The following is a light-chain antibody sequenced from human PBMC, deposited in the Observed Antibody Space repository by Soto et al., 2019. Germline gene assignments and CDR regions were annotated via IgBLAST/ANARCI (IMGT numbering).Light chain of an antibody. V-gene: IGKV1-5*01. J-gene: IGKJ1*01. CDR3: QQYNSYPWT. CDR1: QSISSW. Sequence: DIQRTPSPSTLSASVGDRVAITCRASQSISSWLAWYQQKPGKAPKLLIYDASSLESGVPSRFSGSGSGTEFTLTISSLQHDDFVTYCCQQYNSYPWTFGQGTKVEIK. CDR2: DAS.